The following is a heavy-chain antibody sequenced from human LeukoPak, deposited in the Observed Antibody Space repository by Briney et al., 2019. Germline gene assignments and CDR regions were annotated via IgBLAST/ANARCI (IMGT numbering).Heavy chain of an antibody. J-gene: IGHJ4*02. D-gene: IGHD6-13*01. Sequence: GGSLRLSCAASGFTFSSYSMNWVRQAPGKGLEWVSSISSSSSYIYYADSVKGRFTISRDNSKNTLHLQMNTLRAEDTAVYYCAGRIATAGSVDYWGQGTLVTVSS. CDR3: AGRIATAGSVDY. CDR2: ISSSSSYI. V-gene: IGHV3-21*04. CDR1: GFTFSSYS.